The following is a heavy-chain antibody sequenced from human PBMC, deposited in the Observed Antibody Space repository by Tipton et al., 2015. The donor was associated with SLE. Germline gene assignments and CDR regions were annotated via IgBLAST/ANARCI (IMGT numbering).Heavy chain of an antibody. CDR3: ARGFLYDGFQV. CDR2: ANRNEGT. D-gene: IGHD2-2*02. CDR1: GASTNTKY. V-gene: IGHV4-59*12. J-gene: IGHJ1*01. Sequence: TLSLTCTVSGASTNTKYWTWIRQSPGKGLEWIGYANRNEGTKIKSSLERRVTISLDTSRSQFSLRLTSVTPEVTAVYYCARGFLYDGFQVWGQGTLVTVSS.